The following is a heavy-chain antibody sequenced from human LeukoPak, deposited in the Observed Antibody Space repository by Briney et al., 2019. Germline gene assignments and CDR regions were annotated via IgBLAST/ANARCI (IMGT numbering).Heavy chain of an antibody. Sequence: SETLSLTCTVSGGSISSSSYYWGWIRQPPGKGLEWIGSICYSGSTYDNPSLISRVTISVDTSKNQFSLKLSSVTAADTAVYYCARDPTLYCSSTSCPESGAFDIWGQGTMVTVSS. CDR1: GGSISSSSYY. J-gene: IGHJ3*02. CDR2: ICYSGST. CDR3: ARDPTLYCSSTSCPESGAFDI. V-gene: IGHV4-39*07. D-gene: IGHD2-2*01.